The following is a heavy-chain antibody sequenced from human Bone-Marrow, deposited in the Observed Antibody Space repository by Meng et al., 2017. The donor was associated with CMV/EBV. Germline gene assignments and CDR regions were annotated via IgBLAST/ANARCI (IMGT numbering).Heavy chain of an antibody. Sequence: SETLSLTCTVSGGSISSYYWSWIRQPPGKGLEWIGYIYYSGSTNYNPSLKSRVTISVDTSKNQFSLKLSSVTAADTAVYYCARGVIVVVPNWFDPWGQGTLVTVSS. CDR2: IYYSGST. CDR3: ARGVIVVVPNWFDP. J-gene: IGHJ5*02. CDR1: GGSISSYY. D-gene: IGHD2-2*01. V-gene: IGHV4-59*01.